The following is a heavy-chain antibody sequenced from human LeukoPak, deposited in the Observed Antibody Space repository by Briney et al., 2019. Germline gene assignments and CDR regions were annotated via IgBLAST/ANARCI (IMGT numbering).Heavy chain of an antibody. V-gene: IGHV3-11*01. J-gene: IGHJ6*03. D-gene: IGHD2-15*01. CDR2: ISRSGSTK. Sequence: PGGSLRLSCAASGFTFSDYNMRWIRQAPGKGLEWVSSISRSGSTKYYADYVKGRFTISRDNAKNSLFLQMNSLRAEDTAVYYCARVLRYCSGGNCYSGGLGYMDVWGKGTTVTVSS. CDR1: GFTFSDYN. CDR3: ARVLRYCSGGNCYSGGLGYMDV.